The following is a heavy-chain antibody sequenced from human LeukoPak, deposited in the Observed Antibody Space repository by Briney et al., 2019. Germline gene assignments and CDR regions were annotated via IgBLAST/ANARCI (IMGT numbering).Heavy chain of an antibody. CDR3: ARRSTILSAFDI. CDR1: GFTFSSYA. Sequence: GRSLRLSCAASGFTFSSYAMHWVRQAPGKGLEWVSSISSSSSYIYYADSVKGRFTISRDNSKNTLYLQMNSLRAEDTAVYYCARRSTILSAFDIWGQGTMVTVSS. D-gene: IGHD2-2*02. J-gene: IGHJ3*02. V-gene: IGHV3-21*01. CDR2: ISSSSSYI.